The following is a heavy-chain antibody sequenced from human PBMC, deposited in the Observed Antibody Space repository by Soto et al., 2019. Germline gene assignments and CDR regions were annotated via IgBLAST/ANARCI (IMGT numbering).Heavy chain of an antibody. CDR1: GGSISSYY. Sequence: SETLSLTCTVSGGSISSYYWSWIRQPPGKGLEWIGYIYYSGSTNYNPSLKSRVTISVDTSKNQFSLKLSSVTAADTAVYYCARIPARGLYYFDYWGQGTPVPVSS. CDR2: IYYSGST. J-gene: IGHJ4*02. D-gene: IGHD6-6*01. V-gene: IGHV4-59*01. CDR3: ARIPARGLYYFDY.